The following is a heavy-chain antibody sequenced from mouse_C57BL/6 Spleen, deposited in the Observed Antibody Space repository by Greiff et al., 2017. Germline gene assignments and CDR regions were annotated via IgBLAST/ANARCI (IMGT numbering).Heavy chain of an antibody. CDR3: ARKEYYSNYVDY. D-gene: IGHD2-5*01. CDR1: GYTFTSYW. CDR2: IDPSDSET. V-gene: IGHV1-52*01. J-gene: IGHJ2*01. Sequence: VQLQQPGAELVRPGSSVKLSCKASGYTFTSYWMHWVKQRPIQGLEWIGNIDPSDSETHYNQKFKDKATLTVDKSSSTAYMQLSSLTSEDSAVYYCARKEYYSNYVDYGGQGTTLTVSS.